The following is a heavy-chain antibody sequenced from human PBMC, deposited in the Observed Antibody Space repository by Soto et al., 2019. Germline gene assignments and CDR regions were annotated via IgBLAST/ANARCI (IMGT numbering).Heavy chain of an antibody. D-gene: IGHD1-26*01. CDR1: GFTFSSYG. Sequence: PGGSLRLSCAASGFTFSSYGMHWVRQAPGKGLEWVAVISYDGSNKYYADSVKGQFTISRDNSKNTLYLQMNSLRAEDTAVYYCAKDLATVGPFDYWGQGTLVTVSS. CDR3: AKDLATVGPFDY. CDR2: ISYDGSNK. J-gene: IGHJ4*02. V-gene: IGHV3-30*18.